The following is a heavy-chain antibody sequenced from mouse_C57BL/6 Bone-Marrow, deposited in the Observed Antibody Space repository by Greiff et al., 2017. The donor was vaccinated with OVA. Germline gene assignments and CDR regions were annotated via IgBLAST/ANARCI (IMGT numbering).Heavy chain of an antibody. V-gene: IGHV5-12*01. Sequence: EVQGVESGGGLVQPGGSLKLSCAASGFTFSDYYMYWVRQTPEKRLEWVAYISNGGGSTYYPDTVKGRFTISRDNAKNTLYLQMSRLKSEDTAMYYCDDYDPYYFDYWGQGTTLTVSS. D-gene: IGHD2-4*01. CDR2: ISNGGGST. CDR3: DDYDPYYFDY. J-gene: IGHJ2*01. CDR1: GFTFSDYY.